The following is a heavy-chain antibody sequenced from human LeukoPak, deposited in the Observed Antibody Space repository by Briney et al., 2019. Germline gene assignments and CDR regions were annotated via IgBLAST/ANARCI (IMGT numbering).Heavy chain of an antibody. CDR1: GGSISSYY. Sequence: SETLSLTCTVSGGSISSYYWSWIRQPAGKGLEWIGRIYTSGSTNYNPSLKSRVTMSVDTSKNQSSLKLSSVAAADTAVYYCARDLHTSSSWLPWVWSDPWGQGTLVTVSS. CDR2: IYTSGST. V-gene: IGHV4-4*07. J-gene: IGHJ5*02. CDR3: ARDLHTSSSWLPWVWSDP. D-gene: IGHD6-13*01.